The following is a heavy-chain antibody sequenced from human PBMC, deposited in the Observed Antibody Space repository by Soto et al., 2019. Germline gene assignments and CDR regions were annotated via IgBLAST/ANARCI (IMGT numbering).Heavy chain of an antibody. V-gene: IGHV1-69*01. CDR3: AKRAMITFGGVAWFDP. Sequence: HGKGLEWMGGIIPIFGTANYAQKFQGRVTITADESTSTAYRELSSLRSEDTAVYYCAKRAMITFGGVAWFDPWGQGTLVTVSP. J-gene: IGHJ5*02. CDR2: IIPIFGTA. D-gene: IGHD3-16*01.